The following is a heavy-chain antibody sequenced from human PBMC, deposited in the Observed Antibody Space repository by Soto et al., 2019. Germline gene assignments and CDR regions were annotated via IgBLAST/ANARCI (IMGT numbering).Heavy chain of an antibody. Sequence: QVQLVQSGGEVKKPGAAVKVSCKTSGYTFTSYAITWVRQAPGQGLEWMGKISGYNGNTDYSEKFQGRVTMTTDTSTSTADMELRSLRSDDTAVYFCAREPLFGYLENWGQGTLVTVSS. D-gene: IGHD3-3*02. V-gene: IGHV1-18*04. CDR3: AREPLFGYLEN. J-gene: IGHJ4*02. CDR1: GYTFTSYA. CDR2: ISGYNGNT.